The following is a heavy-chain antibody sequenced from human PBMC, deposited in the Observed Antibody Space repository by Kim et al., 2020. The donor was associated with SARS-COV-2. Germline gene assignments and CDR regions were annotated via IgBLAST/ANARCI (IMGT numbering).Heavy chain of an antibody. J-gene: IGHJ4*01. V-gene: IGHV3-30*18. D-gene: IGHD6-13*01. CDR1: GFTFSSYG. CDR2: ISYDGSNK. CDR3: AKGGGAAAVGGLYFDY. Sequence: GGSLRLSCAASGFTFSSYGMHWVRQAPGKGLEWVAVISYDGSNKYYADSVKGRFTISRDNSKNTLYLQMNSLRAEDTAVYYCAKGGGAAAVGGLYFDYWG.